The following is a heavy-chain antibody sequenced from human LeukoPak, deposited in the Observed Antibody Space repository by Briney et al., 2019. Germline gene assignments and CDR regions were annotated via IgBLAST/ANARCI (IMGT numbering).Heavy chain of an antibody. V-gene: IGHV3-66*01. Sequence: GGSLRLSCTGSGFTVSSSYMSWVRQTPGKGLEWVSVMYSGGTTYYADSVKGRFTISRDSSKNTVNLQMNSLRAEDTAVYYCAKDRRDGYCLGHWGQGTLVTVSS. J-gene: IGHJ4*02. CDR2: MYSGGTT. CDR3: AKDRRDGYCLGH. CDR1: GFTVSSSY. D-gene: IGHD5-24*01.